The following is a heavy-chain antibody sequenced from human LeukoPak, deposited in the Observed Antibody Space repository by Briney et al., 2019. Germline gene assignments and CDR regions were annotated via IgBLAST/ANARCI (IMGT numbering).Heavy chain of an antibody. J-gene: IGHJ4*02. D-gene: IGHD3-16*01. V-gene: IGHV1-18*01. CDR1: GYTFTNYG. CDR2: INAYHGNT. Sequence: ASVTVSCKSSGYTFTNYGISWVRQAPGQGLEWMGWINAYHGNTNYAQKLQGRVTLTTDTSTSTAYMELKSLRSDDTAVYDCARDGVDLDYWPQRTLVSVPS. CDR3: ARDGVDLDY.